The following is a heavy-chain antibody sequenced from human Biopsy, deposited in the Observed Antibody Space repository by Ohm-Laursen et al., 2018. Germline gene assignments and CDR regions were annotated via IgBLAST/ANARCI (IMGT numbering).Heavy chain of an antibody. CDR2: IFNEGNT. CDR3: ARVGSGWAPFDK. V-gene: IGHV4-38-2*01. J-gene: IGHJ4*02. Sequence: GTLSLTCAVSGYSISSDYRWGWIRQAPGKTLEWLGNIFNEGNTHYNPSLRSRLIISIDTTKNQFPLMMKSVSGADPAVYFCARVGSGWAPFDKWGPGTLVTVSS. D-gene: IGHD6-19*01. CDR1: GYSISSDYR.